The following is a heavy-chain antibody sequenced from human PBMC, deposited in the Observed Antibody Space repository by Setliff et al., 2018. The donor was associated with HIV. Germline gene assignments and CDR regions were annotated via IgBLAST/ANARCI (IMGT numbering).Heavy chain of an antibody. CDR1: GYSFTSYW. J-gene: IGHJ4*02. CDR3: ARHREVGIYDY. CDR2: IYPGDSDT. D-gene: IGHD3-10*01. V-gene: IGHV5-51*01. Sequence: GESLKISCKGSGYSFTSYWIGWVRQMPGKGLEWMGFIYPGDSDTRYSPSFQGQVTISADKSISTAYLQWRSLKASDTAIYYCARHREVGIYDYWGQGTLVTVSS.